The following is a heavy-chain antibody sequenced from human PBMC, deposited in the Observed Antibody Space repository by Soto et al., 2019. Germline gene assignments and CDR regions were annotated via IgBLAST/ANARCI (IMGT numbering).Heavy chain of an antibody. CDR1: GYTFTSYY. Sequence: ASVKVSCKASGYTFTSYYMHWVRQAPGQGLEWMGIINPSGGSTSYAQKFQGRVTMTRDTSTSTVYMELSSLRSEDTAVYYCAREDLDVVVQAAHALYYYYGMDVWGQGTTVTVSS. V-gene: IGHV1-46*01. CDR2: INPSGGST. J-gene: IGHJ6*02. D-gene: IGHD2-2*01. CDR3: AREDLDVVVQAAHALYYYYGMDV.